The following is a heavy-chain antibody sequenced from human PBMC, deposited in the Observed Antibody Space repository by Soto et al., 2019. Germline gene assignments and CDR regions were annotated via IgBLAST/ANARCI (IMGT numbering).Heavy chain of an antibody. CDR3: ARQGYCSSTSCYGHAFDI. Sequence: ESGPTLVNPTQTLTLTCTFSGFSLSTSGMRVSWIRQPPGKALEWLARIDWDDDKFYSTSLKTRLTISKDTSKNQVVLTMTNMDPVDTATYYCARQGYCSSTSCYGHAFDIWGQGTMVTVSS. CDR2: IDWDDDK. CDR1: GFSLSTSGMR. V-gene: IGHV2-70*04. D-gene: IGHD2-2*01. J-gene: IGHJ3*02.